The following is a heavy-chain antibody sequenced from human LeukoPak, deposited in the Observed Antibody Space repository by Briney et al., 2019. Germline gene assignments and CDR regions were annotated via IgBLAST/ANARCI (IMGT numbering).Heavy chain of an antibody. CDR2: IYSGGST. V-gene: IGHV3-53*01. CDR3: AREPDCSGGSCYSDAFDI. J-gene: IGHJ3*02. D-gene: IGHD2-15*01. Sequence: GGSLRLSCAASGFTVSSNCMSWVRQAPGKGLEWVSVIYSGGSTYYADSVKGRFTISRDNSKNTLYLQMNSLRAEDTAVYYCAREPDCSGGSCYSDAFDIWGQGTMVTVSS. CDR1: GFTVSSNC.